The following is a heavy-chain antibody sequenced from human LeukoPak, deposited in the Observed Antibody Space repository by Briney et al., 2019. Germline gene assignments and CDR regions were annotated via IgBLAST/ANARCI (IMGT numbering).Heavy chain of an antibody. J-gene: IGHJ5*02. V-gene: IGHV3-48*04. Sequence: PGGSLRLSCAASGFTCSTYAMNWVRQVPGKGLEWISYISSSRGNAIHYADSVRGRFTISRDDAKNSLYLQMNSLRAEDTAVYYCARVFGTTSYEQTVDIWRNWFDPWGQGTLVTVSS. D-gene: IGHD1-1*01. CDR1: GFTCSTYA. CDR2: ISSSRGNAI. CDR3: ARVFGTTSYEQTVDIWRNWFDP.